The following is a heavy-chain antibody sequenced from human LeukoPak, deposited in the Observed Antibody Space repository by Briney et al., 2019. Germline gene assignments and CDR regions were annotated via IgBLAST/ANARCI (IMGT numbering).Heavy chain of an antibody. CDR1: GFSVSRTY. CDR3: ARDYYRSLDY. Sequence: WGSLRLSCAASGFSVSRTYMSWVRQAPGKGLEWVSVIYSGGKVYYIDSVKGRFTISRDNAKNSLYLQMNSLRVEDTAVYYCARDYYRSLDYWGQGTLATVSS. J-gene: IGHJ4*02. D-gene: IGHD3-22*01. V-gene: IGHV3-53*01. CDR2: IYSGGKV.